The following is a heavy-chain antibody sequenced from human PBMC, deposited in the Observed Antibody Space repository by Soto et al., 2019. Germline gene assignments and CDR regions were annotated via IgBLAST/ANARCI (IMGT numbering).Heavy chain of an antibody. CDR3: ARDRAFYDILTGYIDY. CDR1: GGTFSSYA. D-gene: IGHD3-9*01. CDR2: IIPIFGTA. V-gene: IGHV1-69*01. Sequence: QVQLVQSGAEVKKPGSSVKVSCKASGGTFSSYAISWVRQAPGQGLEWMGGIIPIFGTANYAQKFQGRVTITADESTSTAYMELSSLIPEDTAVYYCARDRAFYDILTGYIDYWGQGTLVTVSS. J-gene: IGHJ4*02.